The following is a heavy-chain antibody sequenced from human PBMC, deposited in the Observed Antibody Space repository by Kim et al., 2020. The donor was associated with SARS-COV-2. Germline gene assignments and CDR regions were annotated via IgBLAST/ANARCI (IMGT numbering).Heavy chain of an antibody. CDR1: GYTFSIYA. CDR2: INTNTGNP. V-gene: IGHV7-4-1*02. Sequence: ASVKVSCKASGYTFSIYAMNWVRQAPGQGLEWMGWINTNTGNPTYAQGFTGRFVFSLDTSVSTAYLQISSLKAEDSAVYYCARTHNWNDNGKHYYGMDVWGQGTTVTVS. CDR3: ARTHNWNDNGKHYYGMDV. J-gene: IGHJ6*02. D-gene: IGHD1-20*01.